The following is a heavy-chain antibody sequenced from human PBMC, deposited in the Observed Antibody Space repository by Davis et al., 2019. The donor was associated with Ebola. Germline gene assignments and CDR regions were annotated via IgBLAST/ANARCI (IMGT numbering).Heavy chain of an antibody. V-gene: IGHV3-53*01. CDR3: ARVRNGDYHY. D-gene: IGHD4-17*01. CDR2: IYSGGSA. CDR1: GFTVSSNY. J-gene: IGHJ4*02. Sequence: PGGSLRLSCATSGFTVSSNYMSWVRQAPGKGLEWVSVIYSGGSAYYADSVKGRFTISRDKSKNTLYLQMNSLRAEDTAVYYCARVRNGDYHYWGQGTLVTVSS.